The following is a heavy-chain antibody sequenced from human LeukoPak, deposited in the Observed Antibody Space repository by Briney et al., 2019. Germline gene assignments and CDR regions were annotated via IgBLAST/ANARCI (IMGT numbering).Heavy chain of an antibody. J-gene: IGHJ4*02. Sequence: PGRSLRLSCQVSGFTFSSYGMNWVRQAPGKGLDWVASVAYDGSNENYAESVKGRFTISRDNSKNMLYLQTNSLRAEDTAVYFCARPSGSVTIFGVVDYFDYWGPGTLVTVSS. V-gene: IGHV3-30*04. CDR2: VAYDGSNE. CDR3: ARPSGSVTIFGVVDYFDY. D-gene: IGHD3-3*01. CDR1: GFTFSSYG.